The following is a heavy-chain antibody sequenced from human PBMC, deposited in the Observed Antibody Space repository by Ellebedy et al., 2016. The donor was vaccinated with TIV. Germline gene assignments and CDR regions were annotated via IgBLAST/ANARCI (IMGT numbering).Heavy chain of an antibody. CDR3: ARCHFGGSGSKPAFDI. V-gene: IGHV1-3*01. CDR1: GYTFTSYA. J-gene: IGHJ3*02. D-gene: IGHD3-10*01. Sequence: ASVKVSXXASGYTFTSYAMHWVRQAPGQRLEWMGWINAGNGNTKYSQKFQGRVTITRDTSASTAYMELSSLRSEDTAVYYCARCHFGGSGSKPAFDIWGQGTMVTVSS. CDR2: INAGNGNT.